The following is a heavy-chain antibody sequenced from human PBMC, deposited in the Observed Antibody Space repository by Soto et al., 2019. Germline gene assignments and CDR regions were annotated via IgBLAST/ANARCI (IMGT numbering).Heavy chain of an antibody. D-gene: IGHD2-2*01. Sequence: QVQLVESGGGVVQPGRSLRLSCAASGFTFSSYGMHWVRQAPGKGLEWVAVIWYDGSNKYYADSVKGRFTISRDNSKNTLYLQMNSLRAEDTAVYCCARRYCSSTSCYPGGYYYYGMDVWGQGTTVTVSS. J-gene: IGHJ6*02. CDR3: ARRYCSSTSCYPGGYYYYGMDV. V-gene: IGHV3-33*01. CDR2: IWYDGSNK. CDR1: GFTFSSYG.